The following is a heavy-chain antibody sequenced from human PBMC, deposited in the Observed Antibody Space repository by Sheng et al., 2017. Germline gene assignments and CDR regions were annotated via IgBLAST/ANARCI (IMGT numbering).Heavy chain of an antibody. D-gene: IGHD3-3*01. Sequence: QVQLVQSGAEVKKPGSSVKVSCKASGGTFSSYAISWVRQAPGQGLEWMGGSIPIFGTANYAQKFQGRVTITADESTSTAYMELSSLRSEDTAVYYCASRHWSGYYANFDYWGQGTLVTVSS. J-gene: IGHJ4*02. CDR1: GGTFSSYA. CDR3: ASRHWSGYYANFDY. V-gene: IGHV1-69*13. CDR2: SIPIFGTA.